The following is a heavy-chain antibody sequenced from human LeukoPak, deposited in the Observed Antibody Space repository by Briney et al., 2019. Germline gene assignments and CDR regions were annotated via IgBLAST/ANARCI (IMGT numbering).Heavy chain of an antibody. D-gene: IGHD4-17*01. CDR2: IYYSGST. J-gene: IGHJ3*02. V-gene: IGHV4-31*11. Sequence: SETLSLTCAVSGGSISSGGYYWSWIRQHPGKGLEWIGYIYYSGSTYYNPSLKSRVTISVDTSKNQFSLKLSSVTAADTAVYYCARTVSNYGDSLDAFDIWGQGTMVTVSS. CDR3: ARTVSNYGDSLDAFDI. CDR1: GGSISSGGYY.